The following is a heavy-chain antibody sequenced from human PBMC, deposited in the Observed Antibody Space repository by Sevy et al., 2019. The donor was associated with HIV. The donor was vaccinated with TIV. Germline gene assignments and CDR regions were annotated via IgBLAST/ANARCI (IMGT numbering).Heavy chain of an antibody. CDR1: GYTFTGYY. CDR3: ARGSYGDYRVDY. D-gene: IGHD4-17*01. J-gene: IGHJ4*02. Sequence: ASVKVSCKASGYTFTGYYMHWVRQAPGQGLEWMGWINPNSGGTNYAQKFQGRVTMTRDTSISTAYMELSRLRSDDTAVYYCARGSYGDYRVDYWGQRTLVTVSS. V-gene: IGHV1-2*02. CDR2: INPNSGGT.